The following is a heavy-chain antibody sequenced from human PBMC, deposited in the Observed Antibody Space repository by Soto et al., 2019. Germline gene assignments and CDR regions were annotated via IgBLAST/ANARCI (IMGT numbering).Heavy chain of an antibody. D-gene: IGHD3-10*01. Sequence: SETLSLTCTVSGGSITNYYWSWIRKSPGKGLEWIGYISYSGDTNYNPSLKSRVTISVDTSKNQFSLKVSSVTAADTAIYYCARDAVGGSPYNRFDPWGQGTLVTVSS. CDR3: ARDAVGGSPYNRFDP. CDR2: ISYSGDT. V-gene: IGHV4-59*01. CDR1: GGSITNYY. J-gene: IGHJ5*02.